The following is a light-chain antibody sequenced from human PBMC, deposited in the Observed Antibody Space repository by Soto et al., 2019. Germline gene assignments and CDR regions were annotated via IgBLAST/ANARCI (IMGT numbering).Light chain of an antibody. CDR2: DAS. J-gene: IGKJ5*01. Sequence: DIQMTQSPSTLSASVGDRVTMTCRSSQSISSWLAWYQQKPGKAPKLLIYDASSLESVVPSRFSGSGSGTEFTLTISSLEPEDSAVYYCQQRNIWPPVTFGHGTRLEIK. CDR3: QQRNIWPPVT. CDR1: QSISSW. V-gene: IGKV1-5*01.